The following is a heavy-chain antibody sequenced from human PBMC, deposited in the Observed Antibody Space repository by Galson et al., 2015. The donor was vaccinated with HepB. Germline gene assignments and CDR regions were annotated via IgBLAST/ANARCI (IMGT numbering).Heavy chain of an antibody. V-gene: IGHV3-30*04. CDR1: GFTFSSYT. J-gene: IGHJ4*02. Sequence: SLRLSCAAHGFTFSSYTMHWVRQTPVKGLEWMAVVSYAGNEDNHADSVKGRFTISRDNAKNSLYLQMNSLRAEDTAVYYCARGSDYWGQGTLVTVSS. CDR2: VSYAGNED. CDR3: ARGSDY.